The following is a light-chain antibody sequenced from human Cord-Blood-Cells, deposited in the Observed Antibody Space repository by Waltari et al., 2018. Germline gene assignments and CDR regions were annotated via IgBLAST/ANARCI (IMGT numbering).Light chain of an antibody. J-gene: IGKJ3*01. V-gene: IGKV3-11*01. Sequence: SLSPGERATLSCRASQSVSSYLAWYQQKPGQAPRLLIYDASNRATGIPARFSGSGSGTDFTLTISSLEPEDFAVYYCQQRSNWPPGFTFGPGTKVDIK. CDR3: QQRSNWPPGFT. CDR1: QSVSSY. CDR2: DAS.